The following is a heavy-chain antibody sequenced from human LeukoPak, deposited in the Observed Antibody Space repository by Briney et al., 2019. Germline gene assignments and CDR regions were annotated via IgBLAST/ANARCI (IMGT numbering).Heavy chain of an antibody. CDR1: GGSISSSSYN. CDR3: TRQGDGGRAFDY. CDR2: MYYNGNT. D-gene: IGHD4-23*01. Sequence: SETRSLTCTASGGSISSSSYNWGWIRQTPGKGLEWIGTMYYNGNTYYNASLKSRVSISGDTSNNQFSLRLTSVTATDTAVYYCTRQGDGGRAFDYWGQGILVTVSS. J-gene: IGHJ4*02. V-gene: IGHV4-39*01.